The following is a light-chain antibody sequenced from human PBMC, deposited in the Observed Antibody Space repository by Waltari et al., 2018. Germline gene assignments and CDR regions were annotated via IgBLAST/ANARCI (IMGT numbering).Light chain of an antibody. CDR3: CSYAGSSSFVI. CDR2: EVS. J-gene: IGLJ2*01. CDR1: SSDVGSYTH. V-gene: IGLV2-23*02. Sequence: QSALTQPASVSGSPGQSITLSCTGSSSDVGSYTHVSWYQQRPNKAPEVIIYEVSKRPSGLSNRFSGSKSGNTASLTISGLQAEDEADYYCCSYAGSSSFVIFGGGTKLTVL.